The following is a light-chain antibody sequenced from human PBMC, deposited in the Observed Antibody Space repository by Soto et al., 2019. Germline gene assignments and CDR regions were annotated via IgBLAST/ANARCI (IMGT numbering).Light chain of an antibody. CDR3: QQYENSPPYT. V-gene: IGKV3-20*01. Sequence: EIVLTQSPGTLSLSPGERATLSCRASQSVRSSQLAWYQHKPGQAPRLLIYSASSRATGIPDRFSGSGSGTDFTLTISRLEPEDFAVYYCQQYENSPPYTFGQGTKLEIK. CDR1: QSVRSSQ. J-gene: IGKJ2*01. CDR2: SAS.